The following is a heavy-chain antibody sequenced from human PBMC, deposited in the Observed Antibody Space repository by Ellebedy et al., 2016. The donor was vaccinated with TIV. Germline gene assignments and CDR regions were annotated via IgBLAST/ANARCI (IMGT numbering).Heavy chain of an antibody. CDR1: GASINSY. Sequence: MPSETLSLTCTVSGASINSYWNWIRQPPGRGLEYIGYVYYSGKTNYSPSLKDRVTISLDTSKSQFSLNQNSVTAADTAVYYCARKSLSNWSFDLWGRGTLVTVSS. CDR3: ARKSLSNWSFDL. CDR2: VYYSGKT. J-gene: IGHJ2*01. V-gene: IGHV4-59*01.